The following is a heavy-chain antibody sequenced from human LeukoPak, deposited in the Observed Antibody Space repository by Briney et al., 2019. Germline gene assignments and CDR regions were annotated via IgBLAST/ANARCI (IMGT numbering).Heavy chain of an antibody. CDR2: ISAYNGNT. CDR3: ARAPHYDFWSGYRPFDY. J-gene: IGHJ4*02. Sequence: GASVKVSCKASGYTFTSYGISWVRQAPGQGLEWMGWISAYNGNTNYAQKLQGRVTMTTDTSTSTAYMELRSLRSDDTAVYYCARAPHYDFWSGYRPFDYWGQGTLVTVSS. V-gene: IGHV1-18*01. D-gene: IGHD3-3*01. CDR1: GYTFTSYG.